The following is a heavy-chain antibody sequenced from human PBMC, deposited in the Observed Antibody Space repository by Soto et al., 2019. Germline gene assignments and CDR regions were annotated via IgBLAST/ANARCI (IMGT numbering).Heavy chain of an antibody. CDR2: IHYSGST. Sequence: SETLSLTCTVSGDSIGTTHSYWAWIRQSPGKGLEWIGNIHYSGSTYYMPSLRSRVTLSVDASENHFSLKPSSVTAADTAVYYCARVGPYCGGDCYSPPPWGQGTLVTVSS. CDR1: GDSIGTTHSY. V-gene: IGHV4-39*02. CDR3: ARVGPYCGGDCYSPPP. J-gene: IGHJ5*02. D-gene: IGHD2-21*02.